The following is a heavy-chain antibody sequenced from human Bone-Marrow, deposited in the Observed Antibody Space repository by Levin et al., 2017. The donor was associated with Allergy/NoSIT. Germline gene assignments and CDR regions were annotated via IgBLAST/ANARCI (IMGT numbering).Heavy chain of an antibody. V-gene: IGHV4-39*07. D-gene: IGHD2-21*02. CDR3: ARAQVVTSILFDF. CDR2: IYYSGST. Sequence: SQTLSLTCTVSGGSIRSSSYWWGWIRQPPGKGLEWIGSIYYSGSTNYSPSLKSRVTISLDTSKNQFSLKLNSVTAADTAVYYCARAQVVTSILFDFWGQGTLVTVSS. CDR1: GGSIRSSSYW. J-gene: IGHJ4*02.